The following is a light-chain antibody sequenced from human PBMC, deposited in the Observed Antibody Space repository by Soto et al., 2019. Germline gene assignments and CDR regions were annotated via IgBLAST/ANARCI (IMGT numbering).Light chain of an antibody. V-gene: IGKV3-20*01. CDR2: GAS. CDR3: QQYGSSPWT. CDR1: QSVSSSY. J-gene: IGKJ1*01. Sequence: EIVLTQSPGTLSLSPGERATLSCRASQSVSSSYLAWYQQKPGQAPRLLIYGASSRATGIPDRFSGSGAGRDFTLPISRLEHEEFSVYYCQQYGSSPWTFGQGTKVEIK.